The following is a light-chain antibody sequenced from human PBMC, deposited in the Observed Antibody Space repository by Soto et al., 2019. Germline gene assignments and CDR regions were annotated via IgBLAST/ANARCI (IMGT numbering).Light chain of an antibody. CDR3: QQYGTSPLT. J-gene: IGKJ4*01. V-gene: IGKV3-20*01. CDR1: QSVRSNY. Sequence: EIVLTQSPGTLSLSPGERATLSCRASQSVRSNYLAWYQQKPGQAPRLLIYGSSSRATGNPDRFSGSGSGTDFTLTISRLEPEDFVVYYCQQYGTSPLTFGGGTKVDIK. CDR2: GSS.